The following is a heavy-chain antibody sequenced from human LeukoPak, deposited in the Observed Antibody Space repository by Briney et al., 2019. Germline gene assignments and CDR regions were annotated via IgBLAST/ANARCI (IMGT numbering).Heavy chain of an antibody. CDR2: MNPNSGNT. Sequence: ASVKVSCKASGYTFTSYGITWVRQAPGQGLEWMGWMNPNSGNTGYAQKFQGRVTITRNTSISTAYMELSSLRSEDTAVYYCAGGLGSGWYKGGWFDPWGQGTLVTVSS. V-gene: IGHV1-8*01. J-gene: IGHJ5*02. D-gene: IGHD6-19*01. CDR3: AGGLGSGWYKGGWFDP. CDR1: GYTFTSYG.